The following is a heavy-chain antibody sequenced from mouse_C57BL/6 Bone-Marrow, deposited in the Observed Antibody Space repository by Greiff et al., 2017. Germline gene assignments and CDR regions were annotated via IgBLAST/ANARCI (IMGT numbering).Heavy chain of an antibody. CDR2: ISYDGSN. CDR1: GYSITSGYY. D-gene: IGHD1-1*01. CDR3: ARYESYYYGHWYFDV. Sequence: ESGPGLVKPSQSLSLTCSVTGYSITSGYYWNWIRQFPGNKLEWMGYISYDGSNNYNPSLKNRISITRDTSKNQFFLKLNAMTTEDTATYYCARYESYYYGHWYFDVWGTGTTVTVSS. J-gene: IGHJ1*03. V-gene: IGHV3-6*01.